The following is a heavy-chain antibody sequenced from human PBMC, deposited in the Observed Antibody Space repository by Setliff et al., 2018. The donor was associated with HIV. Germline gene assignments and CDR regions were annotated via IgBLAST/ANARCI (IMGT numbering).Heavy chain of an antibody. CDR1: GGSITSGGHY. D-gene: IGHD5-12*01. CDR2: IHYTGSN. J-gene: IGHJ5*01. V-gene: IGHV4-31*02. CDR3: ARGGNSRAAWFDS. Sequence: SETLSLTCSVSGGSITSGGHYWSWIRHLPGKGLEWIGYIHYTGSNFYNPSLTDRLTLSVDTSDNQFSLKLTSVTAADTAVYYSARGGNSRAAWFDSWGQGTLVTVSS.